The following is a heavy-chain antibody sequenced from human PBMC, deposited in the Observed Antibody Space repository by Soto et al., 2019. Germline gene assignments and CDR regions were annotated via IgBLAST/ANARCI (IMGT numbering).Heavy chain of an antibody. CDR1: GCSISSYY. D-gene: IGHD3-16*01. Sequence: SDTLSLTCTVSGCSISSYYWSWIRQPPGKGLEWIGYIYYSGSTNYNPSLKSRVTISVDTSKNQFSLKLSSVTAADTAVYYCASTGDGYDYWGQGTLVTVSS. V-gene: IGHV4-59*01. CDR2: IYYSGST. CDR3: ASTGDGYDY. J-gene: IGHJ4*02.